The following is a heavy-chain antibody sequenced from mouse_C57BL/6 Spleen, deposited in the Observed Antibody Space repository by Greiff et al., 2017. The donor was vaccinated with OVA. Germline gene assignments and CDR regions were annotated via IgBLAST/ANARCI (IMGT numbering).Heavy chain of an antibody. CDR1: GYTFTSYW. CDR2: INPSSGYT. J-gene: IGHJ2*01. Sequence: VQLQQSGAELAKPGASVKLSCKASGYTFTSYWMHWVKQRPGQGLEWIGYINPSSGYTKYNQKFKDKATLTADKSSSTAYMQLSSLTYEDSAVYYCERNYGSSDNYFDYWGQGTTLTVSS. CDR3: ERNYGSSDNYFDY. D-gene: IGHD1-1*01. V-gene: IGHV1-7*01.